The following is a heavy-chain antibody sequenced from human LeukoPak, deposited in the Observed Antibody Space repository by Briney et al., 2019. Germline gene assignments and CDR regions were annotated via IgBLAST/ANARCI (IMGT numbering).Heavy chain of an antibody. D-gene: IGHD2/OR15-2a*01. J-gene: IGHJ4*02. CDR3: ARDQSLYFSYGDY. Sequence: PGRALRLTCAASGFTFSYYGMHWVRQAPGKGLEWLAAIFYDGSKEHYADTVKGRFTISRDNSKNTVYLQVNSLTADDTAVYYCARDQSLYFSYGDYWGQGTLVTVSS. V-gene: IGHV3-33*01. CDR2: IFYDGSKE. CDR1: GFTFSYYG.